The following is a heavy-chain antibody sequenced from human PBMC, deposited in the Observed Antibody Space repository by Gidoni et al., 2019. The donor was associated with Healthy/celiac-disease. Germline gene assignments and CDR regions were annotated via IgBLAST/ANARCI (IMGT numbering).Heavy chain of an antibody. Sequence: EVQLVESGGGLIQPGGSLRLSCAASGFTVSSNYMSWVRQAPGKGLEWVSVIYSGGSTYYADSVKGRFTISRDNSKNTLYLQMNSLRAEDTAVYYCARFGYDSRIGDRAFDIWGQGTMVTVSS. CDR3: ARFGYDSRIGDRAFDI. J-gene: IGHJ3*02. V-gene: IGHV3-53*01. CDR1: GFTVSSNY. CDR2: IYSGGST. D-gene: IGHD3-22*01.